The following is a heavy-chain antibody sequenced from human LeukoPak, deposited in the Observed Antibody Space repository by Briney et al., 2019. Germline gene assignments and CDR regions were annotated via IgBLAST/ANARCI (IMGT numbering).Heavy chain of an antibody. V-gene: IGHV4-39*01. CDR3: VRLGGSYFRHGYYFYYMDV. J-gene: IGHJ6*03. Sequence: SETLSLTCTVSGGSLTDSSFFWGWIRQSPGAGLEWIGKIYLDGRTNYDPSLRNRVTISVDTSKNQFSLRLTSATAADRAVYYCVRLGGSYFRHGYYFYYMDVWGKGTTVTVS. CDR1: GGSLTDSSFF. D-gene: IGHD1-26*01. CDR2: IYLDGRT.